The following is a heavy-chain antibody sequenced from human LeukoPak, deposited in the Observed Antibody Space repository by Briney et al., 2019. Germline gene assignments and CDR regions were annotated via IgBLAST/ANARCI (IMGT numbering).Heavy chain of an antibody. D-gene: IGHD4-23*01. Sequence: SETLSLTCTVSGGSISSYYWSWIRQPPGKGLEWIGHIYYSGSTNYNPSLKSRVTISVDTSKNQFSLKLNSVTAADTAVYYCARTRAYGGRPDYWGQGTLVTVSS. V-gene: IGHV4-59*01. CDR1: GGSISSYY. CDR2: IYYSGST. CDR3: ARTRAYGGRPDY. J-gene: IGHJ4*02.